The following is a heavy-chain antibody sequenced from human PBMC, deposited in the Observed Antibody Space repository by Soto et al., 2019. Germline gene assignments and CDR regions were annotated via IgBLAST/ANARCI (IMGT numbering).Heavy chain of an antibody. D-gene: IGHD2-8*01. J-gene: IGHJ6*02. Sequence: GGSLRLSCAASGFTVSSNYMSWVRQAPGKGLEWVSVIYSGGSTYYADSVKGRFTISRDNSKNTLYLQMNSLRAEDTAVYYCARGVGSLMVYAYIYGMDVWGQGTTVTVSS. V-gene: IGHV3-53*01. CDR3: ARGVGSLMVYAYIYGMDV. CDR1: GFTVSSNY. CDR2: IYSGGST.